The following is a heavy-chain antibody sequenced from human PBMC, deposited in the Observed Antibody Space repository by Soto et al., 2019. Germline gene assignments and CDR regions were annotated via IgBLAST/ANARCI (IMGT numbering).Heavy chain of an antibody. V-gene: IGHV6-1*01. Sequence: KQSQTLSLTCAISGDSVSSNSAAWNWIRQSPSRGLEWLGRTYYRSKWYNDYAVSVKSRITINPDTSKNQFSLQLNSVTPEDTAVYYCARDQSGYEVIADYYYGMDVWGQGTTVTVSS. CDR1: GDSVSSNSAA. CDR3: ARDQSGYEVIADYYYGMDV. CDR2: TYYRSKWYN. D-gene: IGHD5-12*01. J-gene: IGHJ6*02.